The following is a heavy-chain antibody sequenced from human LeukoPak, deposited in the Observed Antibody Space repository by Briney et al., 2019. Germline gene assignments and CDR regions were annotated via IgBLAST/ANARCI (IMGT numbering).Heavy chain of an antibody. J-gene: IGHJ1*01. CDR2: IYYSGST. D-gene: IGHD6-19*01. V-gene: IGHV4-59*01. Sequence: PSETLSLTCTVSGGSISSYYWSWIRQPPGKGLEWIGYIYYSGSTSYNPSLKSRVTISVDTSKNQFSLNLSSVTAADTAVYYCARGVTGGWYGDFQHWGQGTLVTVSS. CDR1: GGSISSYY. CDR3: ARGVTGGWYGDFQH.